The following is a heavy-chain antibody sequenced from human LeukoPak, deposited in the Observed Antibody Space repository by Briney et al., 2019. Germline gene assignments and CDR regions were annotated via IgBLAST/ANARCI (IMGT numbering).Heavy chain of an antibody. CDR3: ARESNYYDSSGYVNYFDY. J-gene: IGHJ4*02. CDR1: GFTFDDYG. V-gene: IGHV3-20*04. Sequence: GGSLRLSCAASGFTFDDYGMRWVRQAPGKGLEWVSGINWNGGSTGYADSVKGRFTISRGNAKNSLYLQMNSLRAEDTALYYCARESNYYDSSGYVNYFDYWGQGTLVTVSS. CDR2: INWNGGST. D-gene: IGHD3-22*01.